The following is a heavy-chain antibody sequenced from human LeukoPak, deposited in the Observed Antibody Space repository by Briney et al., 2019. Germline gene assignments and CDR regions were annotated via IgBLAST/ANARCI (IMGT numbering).Heavy chain of an antibody. V-gene: IGHV2-5*02. J-gene: IGHJ4*02. D-gene: IGHD2-2*01. CDR1: GFSLSTSGVG. Sequence: SGPTLVNPTQTLTLTCSFSGFSLSTSGVGVGWIRQPPGKALEWLALIYWDDDKRFSPSLKSRPTITEDTSKNQVVLTMANMDPVDTATNYCALSRFCASTICFVDWGQGTLVTVSS. CDR2: IYWDDDK. CDR3: ALSRFCASTICFVD.